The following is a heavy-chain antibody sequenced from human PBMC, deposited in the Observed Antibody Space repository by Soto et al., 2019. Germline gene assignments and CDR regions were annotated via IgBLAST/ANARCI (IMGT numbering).Heavy chain of an antibody. CDR2: ISSSSSYI. CDR1: GFTFSSYS. V-gene: IGHV3-21*01. CDR3: ARSRDSSHYYFDY. J-gene: IGHJ4*02. D-gene: IGHD6-13*01. Sequence: NPGGSLRLSCAASGFTFSSYSMNWVRQAPGKGLEWVSSISSSSSYIYYADSVKGRFTISRDNARNSLYLQMNSLRAEDTAVYYCARSRDSSHYYFDYWGQGTLVTVSS.